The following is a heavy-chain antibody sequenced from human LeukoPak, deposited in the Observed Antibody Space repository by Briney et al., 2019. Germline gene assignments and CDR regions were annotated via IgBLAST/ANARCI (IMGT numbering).Heavy chain of an antibody. J-gene: IGHJ4*02. V-gene: IGHV3-9*01. D-gene: IGHD6-6*01. Sequence: GRSLRLSCAASGFIFDDYAVHWVRQAPGKGLEWVSGISWNSGSIGYADSVKGRFTISRDNAKNSLYLQMNSLRAEDTALYYCAKDRDYSSSGASVDYWGQGTLVTVSS. CDR3: AKDRDYSSSGASVDY. CDR2: ISWNSGSI. CDR1: GFIFDDYA.